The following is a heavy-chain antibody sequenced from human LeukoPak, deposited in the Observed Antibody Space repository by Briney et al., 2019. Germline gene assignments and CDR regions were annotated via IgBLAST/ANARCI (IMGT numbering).Heavy chain of an antibody. J-gene: IGHJ4*02. D-gene: IGHD3-10*01. CDR2: INPNSGGT. CDR3: ARASYYGSGIDS. CDR1: GYTFTAYY. Sequence: EASVKVSCKASGYTFTAYYMHWVRRAPGQGLEWMGRINPNSGGTNFAQKFQGRVTMTRDTSISTAYMELSRLRSDDTAVYYCARASYYGSGIDSWGQGTLVTVSS. V-gene: IGHV1-2*06.